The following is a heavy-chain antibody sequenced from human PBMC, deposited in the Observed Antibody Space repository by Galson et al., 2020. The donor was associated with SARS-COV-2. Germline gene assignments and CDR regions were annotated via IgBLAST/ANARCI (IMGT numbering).Heavy chain of an antibody. CDR1: GYTFTDYD. V-gene: IGHV1-8*01. Sequence: ASVKVSCQASGYTFTDYDINWVRQATGQGLEWVGWMNPSSGHTVYAQEFQGRVTMTGDTSISTAYMGLSSLRSEDTAVYYCARALKVDYAEDLWTVSRYHGVDVWGQGATVTVSS. D-gene: IGHD4-17*01. CDR2: MNPSSGHT. CDR3: ARALKVDYAEDLWTVSRYHGVDV. J-gene: IGHJ6*02.